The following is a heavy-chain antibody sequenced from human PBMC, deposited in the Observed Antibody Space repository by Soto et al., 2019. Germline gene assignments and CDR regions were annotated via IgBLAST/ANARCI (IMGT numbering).Heavy chain of an antibody. D-gene: IGHD3-10*01. CDR3: ARLVYDTRLNYMYFDF. CDR1: GFSISSGNW. CDR2: IFHDGTA. V-gene: IGHV4-4*01. Sequence: TLSLTCAVSGFSISSGNWWTWVRQSPQRGLEYIGEIFHDGTANYYPSFERRVAISVDTSKNQFSLKLTSVTAADTAIYFCARLVYDTRLNYMYFDFWGQGTLVTVPQ. J-gene: IGHJ4*02.